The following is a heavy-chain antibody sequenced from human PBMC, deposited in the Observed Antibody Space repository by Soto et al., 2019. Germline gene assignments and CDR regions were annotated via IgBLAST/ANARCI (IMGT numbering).Heavy chain of an antibody. J-gene: IGHJ4*02. Sequence: SVKVSCKASGYTFTNYDINWVRQAPGQGLEWMGRIIPILGIANYAQKFQGRVTITADKSTSTAYMELSSLRSEDTAVYYCARLLYYDSSGYLVDYWGQGTLVTVSS. CDR1: GYTFTNYD. D-gene: IGHD3-22*01. V-gene: IGHV1-69*04. CDR2: IIPILGIA. CDR3: ARLLYYDSSGYLVDY.